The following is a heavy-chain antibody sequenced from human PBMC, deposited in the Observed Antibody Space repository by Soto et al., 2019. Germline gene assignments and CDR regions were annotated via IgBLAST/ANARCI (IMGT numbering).Heavy chain of an antibody. CDR2: ISGSGGST. J-gene: IGHJ4*02. Sequence: PGGSLRLSCVASGFTFSSYAMSWVRQSPGKGLEWVSAISGSGGSTYYADSVKGRFTISRDNSKNTLYLQMNSLRAEGTAVYYCAREFGSPDYWGQGTLVTVSS. D-gene: IGHD1-26*01. CDR3: AREFGSPDY. CDR1: GFTFSSYA. V-gene: IGHV3-23*01.